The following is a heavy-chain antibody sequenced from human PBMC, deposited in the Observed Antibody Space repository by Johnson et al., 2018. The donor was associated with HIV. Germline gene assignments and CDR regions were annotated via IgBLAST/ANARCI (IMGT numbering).Heavy chain of an antibody. CDR1: GFTFTNYA. J-gene: IGHJ3*02. Sequence: VQLVESGGGLVQPGGSLRLSCAASGFTFTNYAMSWVRQAPGKGLEWVSAISGSGGSTSYADSVKGRFTISRDNAKNSLYLQMNSLRAEDTALYYCARGRGALDIWGQGTMVTVSS. CDR2: ISGSGGST. V-gene: IGHV3-23*04. CDR3: ARGRGALDI. D-gene: IGHD3-16*01.